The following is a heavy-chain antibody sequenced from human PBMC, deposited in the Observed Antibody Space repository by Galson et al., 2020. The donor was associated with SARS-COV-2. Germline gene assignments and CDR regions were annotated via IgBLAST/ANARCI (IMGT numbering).Heavy chain of an antibody. V-gene: IGHV4-39*07. CDR3: ARVGTMGYSSSWYGSQDY. D-gene: IGHD6-13*01. J-gene: IGHJ4*02. CDR1: GGSISSSSYY. CDR2: IYYSGST. Sequence: SETLSLTCTVSGGSISSSSYYWGWIRQPPGKGLEWIGSIYYSGSTYYNPSLKSRVTISVDTSKNQFSLKLSSVTAADTAVYYCARVGTMGYSSSWYGSQDYWGQGTLVTVSS.